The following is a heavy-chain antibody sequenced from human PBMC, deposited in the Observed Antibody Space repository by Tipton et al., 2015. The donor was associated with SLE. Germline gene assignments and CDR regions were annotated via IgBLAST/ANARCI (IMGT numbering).Heavy chain of an antibody. D-gene: IGHD6-13*01. J-gene: IGHJ4*02. V-gene: IGHV4-61*01. CDR3: ARDKSSSREFDY. Sequence: TLSLTCTVSGGSVSSGSYYWSWIRQPPGKGLEWIGYIYYSGSTNYNPSLKSRVTISVDTSKNQFSLKLSPVTAADTAVYYCARDKSSSREFDYWGQGTLVTVSS. CDR2: IYYSGST. CDR1: GGSVSSGSYY.